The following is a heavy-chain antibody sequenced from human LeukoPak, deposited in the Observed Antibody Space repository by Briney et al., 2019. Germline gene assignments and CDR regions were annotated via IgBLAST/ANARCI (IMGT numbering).Heavy chain of an antibody. J-gene: IGHJ3*02. V-gene: IGHV3-30-3*01. D-gene: IGHD6-13*01. CDR1: GFTFSSYP. Sequence: LTGRSLRLSCAASGFTFSSYPMHWVRQAPGKGLEWVAVISYDGNNECYADSVKGRFTISRDNAKNSLYLQMNSLRAEDTAVYYCASQGDIAAAGPPPGDAFDIWGQGTMVTVSS. CDR2: ISYDGNNE. CDR3: ASQGDIAAAGPPPGDAFDI.